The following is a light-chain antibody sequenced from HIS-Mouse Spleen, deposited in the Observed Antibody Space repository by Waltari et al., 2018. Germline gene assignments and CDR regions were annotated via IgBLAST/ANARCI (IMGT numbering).Light chain of an antibody. CDR3: CSYAGSSTWV. CDR2: EGS. J-gene: IGLJ3*02. CDR1: SSDDGSYNL. Sequence: QSALTQPASVSGSPGQSITISCTGTSSDDGSYNLVSWYQQHPGKAPKLMIYEGSKGPSGVSHRFSGSKSGNTASLTISGLQAEDEADYYCCSYAGSSTWVFGGGTKLTVL. V-gene: IGLV2-23*01.